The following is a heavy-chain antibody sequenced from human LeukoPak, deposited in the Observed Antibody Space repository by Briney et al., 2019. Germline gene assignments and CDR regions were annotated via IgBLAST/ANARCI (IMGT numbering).Heavy chain of an antibody. CDR3: ASSDGDYGDY. Sequence: SQTLSLTCTVSGGSISSGSYFWSWIRQPAGKALGWIGYIYYSGSTYYNPSLKSRVTISVDTSKNQFSLKLSSVTAADTAVYYCASSDGDYGDYWGQGTLVTVSS. CDR1: GGSISSGSYF. J-gene: IGHJ4*02. V-gene: IGHV4-30-4*08. D-gene: IGHD4-17*01. CDR2: IYYSGST.